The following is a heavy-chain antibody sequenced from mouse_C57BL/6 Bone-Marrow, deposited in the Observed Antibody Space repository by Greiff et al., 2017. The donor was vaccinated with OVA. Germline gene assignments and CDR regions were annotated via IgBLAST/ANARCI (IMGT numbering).Heavy chain of an antibody. CDR1: GYSFTGYF. CDR2: INPYNGDT. CDR3: ERGDDSEDWYFDV. Sequence: EVQLQQSGPELVKPGDSVKISCKASGYSFTGYFMNWVMQSHGKSLEWIGRINPYNGDTFYNQKFKGKATLTVDKSSSTANMELRSLTSEDSAVYYCERGDDSEDWYFDVWGTGTTVTVSS. J-gene: IGHJ1*03. D-gene: IGHD2-4*01. V-gene: IGHV1-20*01.